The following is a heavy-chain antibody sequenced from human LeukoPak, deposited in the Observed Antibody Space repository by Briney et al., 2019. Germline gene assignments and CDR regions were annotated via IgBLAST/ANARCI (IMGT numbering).Heavy chain of an antibody. V-gene: IGHV3-30-3*01. J-gene: IGHJ4*02. CDR2: ISYDGSNK. CDR1: GFTFSSYA. Sequence: GGSLRLSCAASGFTFSSYAMHWVRQAPGKGLEWVAVISYDGSNKYYADSVKGRFTISRDNAKNSLYPQMNSLRAEDTAVYYCAQTIAHYSFDYWGQGTLVTVSS. D-gene: IGHD2-21*01. CDR3: AQTIAHYSFDY.